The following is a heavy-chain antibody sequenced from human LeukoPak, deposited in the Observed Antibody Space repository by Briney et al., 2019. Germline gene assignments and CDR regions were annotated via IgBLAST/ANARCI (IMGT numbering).Heavy chain of an antibody. V-gene: IGHV4-4*07. Sequence: PSETLPLTCSVSGGSIGGYFWSWIRQPAGKGLEWIGRIYSSGSTNYNPSLRSRVTMSVDTSKNQFSLTLSSVTAADTGVYYCANYKRGAVFGVVKFGDYYYYMDVWGKGTTVTVSS. CDR3: ANYKRGAVFGVVKFGDYYYYMDV. CDR1: GGSIGGYF. CDR2: IYSSGST. J-gene: IGHJ6*03. D-gene: IGHD3-3*01.